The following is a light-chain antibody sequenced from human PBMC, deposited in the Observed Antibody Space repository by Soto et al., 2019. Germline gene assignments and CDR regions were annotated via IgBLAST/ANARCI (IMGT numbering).Light chain of an antibody. J-gene: IGLJ1*01. V-gene: IGLV2-14*01. CDR3: SSYTRSSTRGYV. CDR1: SSDVGGYNY. CDR2: DVS. Sequence: QSVLTQPASVSGSPGQSITISCTGTSSDVGGYNYVSWYQQHPGKAPKLMIYDVSNRPSGVSNRFSGSKSGNTASLTISGLQAEDEADYYCSSYTRSSTRGYVFGTGTKLTVL.